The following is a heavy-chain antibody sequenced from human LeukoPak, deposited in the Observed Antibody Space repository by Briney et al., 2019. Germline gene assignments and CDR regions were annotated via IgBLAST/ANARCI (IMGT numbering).Heavy chain of an antibody. CDR3: ARHKAPGGWSVEYFQH. CDR1: GGSISSSSYY. J-gene: IGHJ1*01. V-gene: IGHV4-39*01. CDR2: IYYSGST. D-gene: IGHD6-19*01. Sequence: KTSETLSLTCTVSGGSISSSSYYWGWIRQPPGKGLEWIGSIYYSGSTYYNPSLKSRVTISVDTSKNQFSLKLSSVTAADMAVYYCARHKAPGGWSVEYFQHWGQGTLVTVSS.